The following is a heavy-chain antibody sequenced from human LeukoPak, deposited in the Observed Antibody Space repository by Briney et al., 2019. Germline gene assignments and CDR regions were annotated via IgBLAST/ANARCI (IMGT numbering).Heavy chain of an antibody. CDR2: ITGNGDST. V-gene: IGHV3-23*01. J-gene: IGHJ4*02. D-gene: IGHD3-22*01. CDR1: GVTFSSYA. Sequence: GGSLRLSCAASGVTFSSYAMNWVRQAPGKGLEWVSGITGNGDSTYYADSVQGRFTISRDNSENTLYLQMSGLRPEDTAVYYCVSTYHFDSSGYYPFDYWGQGILVTVSS. CDR3: VSTYHFDSSGYYPFDY.